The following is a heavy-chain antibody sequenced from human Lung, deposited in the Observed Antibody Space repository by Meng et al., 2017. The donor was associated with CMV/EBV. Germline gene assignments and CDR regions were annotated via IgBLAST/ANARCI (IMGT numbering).Heavy chain of an antibody. CDR2: ISYDGSNK. D-gene: IGHD2-21*01. CDR3: AKKFPNNAFDY. Sequence: GGSLSLXCPASGFSFSDFAMHWVRPAPGKGLEWVAVISYDGSNKYYADSVKSRFTISRDNSKNTLYRQMNSLRAEDTAVYYCAKKFPNNAFDYWGQGKRV. V-gene: IGHV3-30-3*02. CDR1: GFSFSDFA. J-gene: IGHJ3*01.